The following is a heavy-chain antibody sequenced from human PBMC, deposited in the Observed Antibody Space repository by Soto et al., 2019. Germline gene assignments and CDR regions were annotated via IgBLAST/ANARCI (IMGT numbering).Heavy chain of an antibody. J-gene: IGHJ4*02. CDR3: ARDRRDGYNFDY. Sequence: EVQLVESGGGLVKPGGSLRLSCAASGFTFSSYTMNWVRQAPGKGLEWVSSISSSGSYIYYADSVKGRFIISRDNAKNSLYLQMNSLRAEDTAVYYCARDRRDGYNFDYWGQGTLVTVSS. CDR1: GFTFSSYT. D-gene: IGHD5-12*01. V-gene: IGHV3-21*01. CDR2: ISSSGSYI.